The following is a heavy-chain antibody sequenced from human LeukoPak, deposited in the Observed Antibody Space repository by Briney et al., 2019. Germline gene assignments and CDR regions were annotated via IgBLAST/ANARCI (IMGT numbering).Heavy chain of an antibody. J-gene: IGHJ6*03. CDR3: ASGQGDYYYYMDV. CDR2: ISGSGGST. V-gene: IGHV3-23*01. CDR1: GFTFSSYG. D-gene: IGHD3/OR15-3a*01. Sequence: QPGGTLRLSCAASGFTFSSYGMSWVRQAPGKGLEWVSAISGSGGSTYYADSVKGRFTISRDNSKNTLYLQMNSLRAEDTAVYYCASGQGDYYYYMDVWGKGTTVTVSS.